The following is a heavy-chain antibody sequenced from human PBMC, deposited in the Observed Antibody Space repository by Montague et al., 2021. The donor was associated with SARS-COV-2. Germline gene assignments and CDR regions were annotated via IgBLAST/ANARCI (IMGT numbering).Heavy chain of an antibody. CDR1: GGSISSSSYY. J-gene: IGHJ5*02. CDR3: GRLGPERHCSVSTCSPS. D-gene: IGHD2-2*01. V-gene: IGHV4-39*01. CDR2: IYYRGST. Sequence: SETLSLTCTVSGGSISSSSYYWAWIRQPPGKGLEWIGSIYYRGSTYYNPSLKSRVFISVDTSKNQLSLTLTSVTAADTAVYYCGRLGPERHCSVSTCSPSWGQGTLVSVSS.